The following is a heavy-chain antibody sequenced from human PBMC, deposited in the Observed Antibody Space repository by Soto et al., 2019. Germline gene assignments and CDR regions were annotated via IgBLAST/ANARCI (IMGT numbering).Heavy chain of an antibody. CDR1: GFTFSSYA. V-gene: IGHV3-23*01. CDR2: ISGSGGST. J-gene: IGHJ6*03. CDR3: ACYSCPENYYYYYYMDV. Sequence: PGGSLRLSCAASGFTFSSYAMSWVRQAPGKGLEWVSAISGSGGSTYYADSVKGRFTISRDNSKNTLYLQMNSLRAEDTAVYYCACYSCPENYYYYYYMDVWGKGTTVTVSS. D-gene: IGHD2-15*01.